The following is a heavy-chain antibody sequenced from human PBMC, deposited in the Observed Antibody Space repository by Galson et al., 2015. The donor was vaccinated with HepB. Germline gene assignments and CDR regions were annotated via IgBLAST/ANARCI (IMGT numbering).Heavy chain of an antibody. D-gene: IGHD2-21*02. Sequence: SLRLSCAASGFTFSAYAIDWVRQAPGKGLEWLAVISYDGDKTYYSDSVKGRFTISRDNANNTLNLHMNNLRDDDTSVYYCAKGGCASGACSLDSWGQGTLVTVSS. CDR3: AKGGCASGACSLDS. V-gene: IGHV3-30*18. J-gene: IGHJ4*02. CDR1: GFTFSAYA. CDR2: ISYDGDKT.